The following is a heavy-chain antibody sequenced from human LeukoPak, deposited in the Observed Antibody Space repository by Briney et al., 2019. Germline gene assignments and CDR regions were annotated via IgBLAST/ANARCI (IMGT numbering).Heavy chain of an antibody. V-gene: IGHV1-46*01. D-gene: IGHD2-15*01. CDR2: INPSGGST. CDR1: GYTFTSYY. CDR3: AREGYCSGGSCYFHYYYMDV. J-gene: IGHJ6*03. Sequence: ASVTVSCKASGYTFTSYYMHWVRQAPGQGLEWMGIINPSGGSTSYAQKFQGRVTMTRDASTSTVYMELSSLRSEDTAVYYCAREGYCSGGSCYFHYYYMDVWGKGTTVTISS.